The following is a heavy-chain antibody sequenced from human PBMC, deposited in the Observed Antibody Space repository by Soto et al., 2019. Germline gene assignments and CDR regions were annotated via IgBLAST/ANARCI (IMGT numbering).Heavy chain of an antibody. V-gene: IGHV4-31*03. CDR3: ARSGYSYGPNPLLY. J-gene: IGHJ4*02. CDR2: IYYSGST. D-gene: IGHD5-18*01. Sequence: SDPLSPTYTPSGSPISCGGYYWSWIRQHPGKGLEWIGYIYYSGSTYYNPSLKSRVTISVDTSKNQFSLKLSSVTAADTAVYYCARSGYSYGPNPLLYWGQG. CDR1: GSPISCGGYY.